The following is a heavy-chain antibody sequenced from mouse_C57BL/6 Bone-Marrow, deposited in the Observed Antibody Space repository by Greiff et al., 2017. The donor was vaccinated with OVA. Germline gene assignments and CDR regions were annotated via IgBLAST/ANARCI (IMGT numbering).Heavy chain of an antibody. CDR3: ARQNSNQFAY. J-gene: IGHJ3*01. D-gene: IGHD2-5*01. V-gene: IGHV5-6*01. CDR1: GFTFSSYG. Sequence: EVHLVESGGDLVKPGGSLKLSCAASGFTFSSYGMSWVRQTPDKRLEWVATISSGGSYTYYPDSVKGRFTISRDNAKNTLYLQMSSLKSEDTAMYYCARQNSNQFAYWGQGTLVTVSA. CDR2: ISSGGSYT.